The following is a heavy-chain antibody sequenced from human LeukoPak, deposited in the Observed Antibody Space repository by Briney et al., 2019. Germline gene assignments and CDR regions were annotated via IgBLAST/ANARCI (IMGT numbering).Heavy chain of an antibody. J-gene: IGHJ5*02. D-gene: IGHD6-19*01. CDR3: ATVGTGWYASWFDP. CDR1: GGTFSSYA. V-gene: IGHV1-69*06. Sequence: SVKVACKASGGTFSSYAISWVRQAPGQGLEWMGGIIPIFGTANYAQKFQGRVTITADKSTSTAYMELGGLSAEGTAGYYCATVGTGWYASWFDPWRQGTLVSVSS. CDR2: IIPIFGTA.